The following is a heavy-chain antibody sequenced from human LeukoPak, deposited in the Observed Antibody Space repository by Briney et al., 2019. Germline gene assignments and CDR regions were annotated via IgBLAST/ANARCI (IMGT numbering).Heavy chain of an antibody. V-gene: IGHV1-3*01. D-gene: IGHD4-11*01. CDR1: GYTFTSYA. CDR2: INAGNGNT. CDR3: AREVGTVTTATESVLVY. J-gene: IGHJ4*02. Sequence: GASVKVSCKASGYTFTSYAMHWVRQAPGQRLEWMGWINAGNGNTKYSQKFQGRVTITRDTSASTAYMELSSLRSEDTAVYYCAREVGTVTTATESVLVYWGQGTLVTVSS.